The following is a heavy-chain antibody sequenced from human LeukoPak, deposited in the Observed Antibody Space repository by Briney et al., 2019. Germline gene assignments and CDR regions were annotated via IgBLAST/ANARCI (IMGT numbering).Heavy chain of an antibody. CDR1: GDSISDYY. V-gene: IGHV4-59*01. CDR3: ARVLARGMAVAGDAFDI. Sequence: PSETLSLTCTVSGDSISDYYWSWLRQPPGKGLEWIGYIYYSGSTDYIPSLKSRATISVAPSKNQFSLKLSSVTAADTAVYYCARVLARGMAVAGDAFDIWGQGTMLTVSS. CDR2: IYYSGST. J-gene: IGHJ3*02. D-gene: IGHD6-19*01.